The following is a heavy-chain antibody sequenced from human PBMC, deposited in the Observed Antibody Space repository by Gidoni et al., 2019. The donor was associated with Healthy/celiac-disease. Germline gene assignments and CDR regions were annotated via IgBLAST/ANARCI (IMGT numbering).Heavy chain of an antibody. CDR3: AKRGARGYFDY. D-gene: IGHD3-10*01. Sequence: EVQLVESGGGLVQPGRSLRLSCAASGFTFDDYAMHWVRQAPGKGLEWVSGISWNSGSIGYADSVKGRFTISRDNAKNSLYLQMNSLRAEDTALYYCAKRGARGYFDYWGQGTLVTVSS. CDR1: GFTFDDYA. V-gene: IGHV3-9*01. J-gene: IGHJ4*02. CDR2: ISWNSGSI.